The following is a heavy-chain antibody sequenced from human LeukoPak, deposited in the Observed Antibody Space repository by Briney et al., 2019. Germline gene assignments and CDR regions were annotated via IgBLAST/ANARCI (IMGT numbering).Heavy chain of an antibody. CDR3: ARVVVPAGWYFDL. Sequence: SETLSLTCTVSGGSISSYYWSWIRQPPGKGLEWIGYIYYSGSTNYNPSLKSRVTISVDTSKNQFPLKLSSVTAADTAMYYCARVVVPAGWYFDLWGRGTLVTVSS. CDR2: IYYSGST. J-gene: IGHJ2*01. V-gene: IGHV4-59*01. CDR1: GGSISSYY. D-gene: IGHD2-2*01.